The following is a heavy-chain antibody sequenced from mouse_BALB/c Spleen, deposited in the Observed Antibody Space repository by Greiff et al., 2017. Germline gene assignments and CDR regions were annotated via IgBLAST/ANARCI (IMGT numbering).Heavy chain of an antibody. D-gene: IGHD2-14*01. Sequence: EVQLQQSGPELVKPGASVKVSCKASGYAFTSYNMYWVKQSHGKSLEWIGYIDPYNGGTSYNQKFKGKATLTVDKSSSTAYMHLNSLTSEDSAVYYCARSGLYYRYDEVYFDYWGQGTTLTVSS. J-gene: IGHJ2*01. CDR2: IDPYNGGT. CDR1: GYAFTSYN. V-gene: IGHV1S135*01. CDR3: ARSGLYYRYDEVYFDY.